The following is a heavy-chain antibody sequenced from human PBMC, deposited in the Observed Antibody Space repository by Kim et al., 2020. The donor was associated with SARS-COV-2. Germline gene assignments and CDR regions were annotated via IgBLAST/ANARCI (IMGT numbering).Heavy chain of an antibody. CDR1: GGSFSGYY. D-gene: IGHD6-13*01. V-gene: IGHV4-34*01. CDR3: ARGGVAAAGADFDY. Sequence: SETLSLTCAVYGGSFSGYYWSWIRQPPGKGLEWIGEINHSGSTNYNPSLKSRVTISVDTSKNQFSLKLSSVTAADTAVYYCARGGVAAAGADFDYWGQGTLVTVSS. J-gene: IGHJ4*02. CDR2: INHSGST.